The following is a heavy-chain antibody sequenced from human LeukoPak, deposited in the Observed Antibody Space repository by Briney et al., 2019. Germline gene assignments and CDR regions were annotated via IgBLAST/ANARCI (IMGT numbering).Heavy chain of an antibody. V-gene: IGHV4-59*01. CDR1: GGSISNYY. Sequence: SETLSLTCTVSGGSISNYYWNWIRQPPGKGLEWIGLIYYSGSTNYNSSLKSRVTISLDTSQNHFSLKLTSVTAADTAVYYCARDRANSPFDYWGQGTLVTVSS. CDR3: ARDRANSPFDY. J-gene: IGHJ4*02. CDR2: IYYSGST. D-gene: IGHD2/OR15-2a*01.